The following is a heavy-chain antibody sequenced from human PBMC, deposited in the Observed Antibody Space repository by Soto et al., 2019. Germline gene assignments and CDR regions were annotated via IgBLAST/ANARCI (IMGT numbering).Heavy chain of an antibody. CDR3: VSDRGYGHASVPYS. J-gene: IGHJ4*02. D-gene: IGHD5-18*01. V-gene: IGHV3-30*03. CDR2: ISYDGGLQ. CDR1: GVTFSSYG. Sequence: QAQLVESGGGVVQPGRSLRLSCAASGVTFSSYGMHWVRQAPGTGLEWVAVISYDGGLQHYADSVKGRFTISRDNSKNMVFLQMNSLRAEDTVVYYCVSDRGYGHASVPYSWGQGTLVSVSS.